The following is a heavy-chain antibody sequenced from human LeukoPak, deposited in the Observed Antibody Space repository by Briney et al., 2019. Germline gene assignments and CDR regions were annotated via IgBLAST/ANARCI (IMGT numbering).Heavy chain of an antibody. CDR1: GFTFSSYE. D-gene: IGHD3-3*01. CDR2: ISSSSGI. Sequence: GGSLRLSCIASGFTFSSYEMSWVRQAPGKGLEWVSYISSSSGIFYADSVKGRFTISRDNAKNSLYLQMNSLRAEDTAVYYCAKAFSAAPFLVDVWGQGTTVTVSS. CDR3: AKAFSAAPFLVDV. J-gene: IGHJ6*02. V-gene: IGHV3-48*03.